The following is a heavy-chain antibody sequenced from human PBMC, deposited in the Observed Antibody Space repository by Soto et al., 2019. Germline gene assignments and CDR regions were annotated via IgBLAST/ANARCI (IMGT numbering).Heavy chain of an antibody. Sequence: GASVKVSCKASGYTSTNYGISWVRQAPGQGLEWVGWISSYNGNTNYAQKLQGRVTMTTDTSTSTAYMELRSLRSDDTAVYYCARLNYDSSGYDFDYWGQGTLVTVSS. CDR3: ARLNYDSSGYDFDY. V-gene: IGHV1-18*01. CDR1: GYTSTNYG. D-gene: IGHD3-22*01. J-gene: IGHJ4*02. CDR2: ISSYNGNT.